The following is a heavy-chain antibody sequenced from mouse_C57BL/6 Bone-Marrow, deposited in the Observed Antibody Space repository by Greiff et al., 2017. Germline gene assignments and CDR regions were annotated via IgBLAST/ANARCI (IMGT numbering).Heavy chain of an antibody. J-gene: IGHJ2*01. D-gene: IGHD1-1*01. Sequence: VQLQQPGAELVKPGASVKMSCKASGYTFTSYWMHWVKQRPGQGLEWIGDIYPGSGSTNYNEKFKSKATLTVDTSSSTAYMQLSSLTSEDSAVYYCAREDYYGSSYDYWGQGTTLTVSS. CDR1: GYTFTSYW. V-gene: IGHV1-55*01. CDR2: IYPGSGST. CDR3: AREDYYGSSYDY.